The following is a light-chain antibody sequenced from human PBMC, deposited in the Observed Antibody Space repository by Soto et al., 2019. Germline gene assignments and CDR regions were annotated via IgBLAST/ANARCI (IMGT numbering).Light chain of an antibody. CDR3: QHLRTYPFS. J-gene: IGKJ2*03. CDR1: QDISTS. CDR2: PAS. V-gene: IGKV1-9*01. Sequence: DIQLTQSPSFLSASVGDRVTVSCRASQDISTSLAWFQQNAGKVPQLLVYPASTLQDGVPSRFSGSGSGTYFTLTINNLQAEDFATYYCQHLRTYPFSFGQGTKLDIK.